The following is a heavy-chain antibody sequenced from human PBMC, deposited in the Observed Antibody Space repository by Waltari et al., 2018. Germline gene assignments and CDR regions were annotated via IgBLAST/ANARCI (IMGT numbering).Heavy chain of an antibody. CDR2: ISFDGTNQ. V-gene: IGHV3-30-3*01. D-gene: IGHD3-16*01. J-gene: IGHJ4*02. CDR3: ARDGRGNMIIVPHTLDY. Sequence: QVQLVESGGGVVQPGESLRLSCAASGFTFTNSAIHWVRQAPGKGLEWVAVISFDGTNQYYTDSVKGRFTISRDNSKNTVYLQMHSLRAEDTAMYYCARDGRGNMIIVPHTLDYWGQGTLVTVSS. CDR1: GFTFTNSA.